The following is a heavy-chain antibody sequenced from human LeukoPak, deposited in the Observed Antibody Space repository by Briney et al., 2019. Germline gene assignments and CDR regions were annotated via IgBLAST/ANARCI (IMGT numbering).Heavy chain of an antibody. CDR2: IKQDGSES. CDR1: GFSLGTYW. D-gene: IGHD6-19*01. CDR3: ARDQDAYSSGWYGVFDY. Sequence: GGSLRLSCVASGFSLGTYWMSWVRRPPGKGLEWVANIKQDGSESKYVDSVKGRFTISRDNAKNTLYLQMNSLRAEDTALYYCARDQDAYSSGWYGVFDYWGQGTLVTVSS. V-gene: IGHV3-7*05. J-gene: IGHJ4*02.